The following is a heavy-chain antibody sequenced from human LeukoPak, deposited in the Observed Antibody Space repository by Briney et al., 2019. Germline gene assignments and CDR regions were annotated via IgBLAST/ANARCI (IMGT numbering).Heavy chain of an antibody. V-gene: IGHV4-34*01. Sequence: SETLSLTCAVYGGSFSGYYRSWIRQPPGKGLEWIGEINHSGSTNYNPSLKSRVTISVDTSKNQFSLKLSSVTAADTAVYYCARGPRWLQSVSRSGYFDLWGRGTLVTVSS. J-gene: IGHJ2*01. CDR1: GGSFSGYY. CDR2: INHSGST. D-gene: IGHD5-24*01. CDR3: ARGPRWLQSVSRSGYFDL.